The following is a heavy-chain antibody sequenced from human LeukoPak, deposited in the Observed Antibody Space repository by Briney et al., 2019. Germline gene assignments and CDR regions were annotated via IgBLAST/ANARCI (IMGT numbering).Heavy chain of an antibody. J-gene: IGHJ4*02. CDR1: GGSISSAGYY. CDR2: IYSSGST. D-gene: IGHD3-10*01. CDR3: ARGGGATGAPNDY. V-gene: IGHV4-61*02. Sequence: TSQTLSLTCTVSGGSISSAGYYWSWIRQPAGKGLEWIGRIYSSGSTNYNPSLKSRVTISVDTSKNQFSLKLSSVTAADTAVYYCARGGGATGAPNDYWGQGTLVTVSS.